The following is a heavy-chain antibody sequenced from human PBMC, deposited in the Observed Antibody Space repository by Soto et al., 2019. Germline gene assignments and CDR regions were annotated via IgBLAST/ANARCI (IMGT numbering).Heavy chain of an antibody. D-gene: IGHD3-22*01. CDR1: GASISSGGHY. J-gene: IGHJ3*02. Sequence: PSETLSLTCSVSGASISSGGHYWSWIRQHPGKCLEWIGYIYYSGTTYYNPSLKSRVTMSVDTSKKQFSLKLNSVTAADTAVYYCARVYDSSGYPAAGGAFDIWSQGTTVTV. CDR3: ARVYDSSGYPAAGGAFDI. CDR2: IYYSGTT. V-gene: IGHV4-31*03.